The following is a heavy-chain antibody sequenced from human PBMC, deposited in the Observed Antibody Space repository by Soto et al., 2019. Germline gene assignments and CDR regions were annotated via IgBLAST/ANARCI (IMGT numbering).Heavy chain of an antibody. V-gene: IGHV4-39*01. D-gene: IGHD4-17*01. CDR3: ARQGRGDYLLYAFDI. J-gene: IGHJ3*02. Sequence: SETLSLTYSVFCCSISTSSYYWGWIRQPPGKGLEWIGSIYYSGSTYYNPSLKSRVTISVDTSKNQFSLKLSSVTAADTAVYYCARQGRGDYLLYAFDIWGQGTMVT. CDR2: IYYSGST. CDR1: CCSISTSSYY.